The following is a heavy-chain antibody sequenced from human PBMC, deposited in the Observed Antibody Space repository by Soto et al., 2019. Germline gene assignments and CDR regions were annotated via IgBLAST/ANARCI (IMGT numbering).Heavy chain of an antibody. CDR2: INHSGST. D-gene: IGHD1-26*01. V-gene: IGHV4-34*01. CDR1: GGSFSGYY. CDR3: ARGRKGWDYPLDYYYYYYGMDV. J-gene: IGHJ6*02. Sequence: SETLSLTCAVCGGSFSGYYWSWIRQPPGKGLEWIGEINHSGSTNYNPSLKSRVTISVDTSKNQFSLKLSSVTAADTAVYYCARGRKGWDYPLDYYYYYYGMDVWGQGTTVTVSS.